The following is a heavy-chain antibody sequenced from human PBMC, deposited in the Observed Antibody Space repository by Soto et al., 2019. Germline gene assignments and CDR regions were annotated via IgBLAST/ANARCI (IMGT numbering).Heavy chain of an antibody. J-gene: IGHJ4*02. CDR1: GFTVSSNY. CDR2: IYSGGST. V-gene: IGHV3-66*01. D-gene: IGHD3-3*01. Sequence: PGGSLRLSCAASGFTVSSNYMSWVRQAPGKGLEWVSVIYSGGSTYYADSVKGRFTISRDNSKNTLYLQMNSLRAEDTAVYYCARARFLEWLFFDYWGQGTLVTVSS. CDR3: ARARFLEWLFFDY.